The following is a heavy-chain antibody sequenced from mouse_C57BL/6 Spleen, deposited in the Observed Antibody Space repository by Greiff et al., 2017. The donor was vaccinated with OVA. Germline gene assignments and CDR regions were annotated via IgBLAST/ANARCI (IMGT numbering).Heavy chain of an antibody. CDR1: GFTFSSYG. J-gene: IGHJ4*01. Sequence: EVKLMESGGDLVKPGGSLKLSCAASGFTFSSYGMSWVRQTPDKRLEWVATISSGGSYTYYPDSVKGRFTISRDNAKNTLYLQMSSLKSEDTAMYYCARQDYYGSSQYYYAMDYWGQGTSVTVSS. D-gene: IGHD1-1*01. CDR3: ARQDYYGSSQYYYAMDY. V-gene: IGHV5-6*01. CDR2: ISSGGSYT.